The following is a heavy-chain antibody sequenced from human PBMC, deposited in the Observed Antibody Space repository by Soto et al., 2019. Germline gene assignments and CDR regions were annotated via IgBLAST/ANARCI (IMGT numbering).Heavy chain of an antibody. CDR1: GYSFTTYW. CDR2: VNPSDSYT. CDR3: ARYYYDSSGYYHWFDP. V-gene: IGHV5-10-1*01. D-gene: IGHD3-22*01. Sequence: PGESLKISCKGSGYSFTTYWISWVRQMPGKGLEWMGRVNPSDSYTNYSPSFQGHVTISADKSTSTAYLQWSSLKASDTAMYYCARYYYDSSGYYHWFDPWGQGTLVNVSS. J-gene: IGHJ5*02.